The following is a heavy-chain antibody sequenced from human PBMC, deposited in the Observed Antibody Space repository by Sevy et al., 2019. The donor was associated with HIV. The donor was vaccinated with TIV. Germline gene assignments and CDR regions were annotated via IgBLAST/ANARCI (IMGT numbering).Heavy chain of an antibody. CDR2: ISSSSSTI. J-gene: IGHJ3*02. CDR3: ARDRDEDQEFVVVVASDAFDI. CDR1: GFTFSSYS. Sequence: GGSLRLSCAASGFTFSSYSMNWVRQAPGKGLEWVSYISSSSSTIYYADSVKGRFTISRDNAKNSLYLQMNSLRDEDTAVYYCARDRDEDQEFVVVVASDAFDIWGQGTMVTVSS. V-gene: IGHV3-48*02. D-gene: IGHD2-15*01.